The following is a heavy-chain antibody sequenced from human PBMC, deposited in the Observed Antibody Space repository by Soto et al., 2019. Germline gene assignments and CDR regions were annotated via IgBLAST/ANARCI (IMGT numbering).Heavy chain of an antibody. V-gene: IGHV4-30-4*01. D-gene: IGHD3-22*01. CDR2: IYYSGSI. CDR1: GGSVSSGDYY. J-gene: IGHJ4*02. Sequence: QVQLQESGPGLVKPSQTLSLTCTVSGGSVSSGDYYWSWIRQPPGKGLDWIGYIYYSGSIYYNPPLKSRVAISVDTPKNQFSLKLSSVTAADTAVYYCARMYYYDSRGSAPVYYFDYWGQGTLVTVSS. CDR3: ARMYYYDSRGSAPVYYFDY.